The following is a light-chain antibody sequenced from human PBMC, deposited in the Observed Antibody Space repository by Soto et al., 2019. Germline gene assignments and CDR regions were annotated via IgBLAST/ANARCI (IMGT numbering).Light chain of an antibody. V-gene: IGKV1-39*01. J-gene: IGKJ2*01. Sequence: DIQMTQSPLSLSASVGDRVAITCRSSLSINTYLNWIQQKPGKAPKVLIYGASSLRNGVPSRFSGSGYGTIFTLTLSSLQPEDSATYSCQQTFTTPHTFGRGTHLEIK. CDR1: LSINTY. CDR2: GAS. CDR3: QQTFTTPHT.